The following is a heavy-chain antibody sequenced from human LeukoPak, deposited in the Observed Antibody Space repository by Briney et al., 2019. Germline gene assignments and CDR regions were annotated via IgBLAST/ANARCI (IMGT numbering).Heavy chain of an antibody. D-gene: IGHD6-19*01. CDR2: ISGSGDKT. V-gene: IGHV3-23*01. J-gene: IGHJ4*02. CDR1: GFTISDYA. Sequence: PGGSLRLSCAASGFTISDYAMTWVRQAPGKGLEWVSSISGSGDKTYYGDSMKGRLTISRDNVKNTVFLQMNSLRADDTALYYCAKAQAGTYDYWGQGTLVTVSS. CDR3: AKAQAGTYDY.